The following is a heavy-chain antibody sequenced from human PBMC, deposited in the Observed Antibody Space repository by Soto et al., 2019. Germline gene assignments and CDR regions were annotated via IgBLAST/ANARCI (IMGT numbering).Heavy chain of an antibody. Sequence: QVQLVQSGAELQKPGSSVKVSCTASAGAFSKYAISWVRQAPGQGLEWMGGILAIFGTAHYAQKFQGRVSMTADESTSTVYMELRNLTSDDTAVYFCAAADSSGYYQVFDYWGQGTLVSVSS. V-gene: IGHV1-69*01. J-gene: IGHJ4*02. D-gene: IGHD3-22*01. CDR2: ILAIFGTA. CDR1: AGAFSKYA. CDR3: AAADSSGYYQVFDY.